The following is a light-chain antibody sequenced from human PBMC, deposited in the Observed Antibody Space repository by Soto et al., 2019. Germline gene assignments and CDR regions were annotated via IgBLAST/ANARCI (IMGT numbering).Light chain of an antibody. CDR1: QSVSSSS. CDR3: HQYGTSPRT. J-gene: IGKJ1*01. CDR2: GTS. V-gene: IGKV3-20*01. Sequence: EIVLTESPCTLSFSPWERSTLSFMASQSVSSSSLAWYQQKPGQAPRLLIFGTSSRAAGTPDRFSGSGSGTDFTLTISRLEPDDLAVYYCHQYGTSPRTFGQGTKVDIK.